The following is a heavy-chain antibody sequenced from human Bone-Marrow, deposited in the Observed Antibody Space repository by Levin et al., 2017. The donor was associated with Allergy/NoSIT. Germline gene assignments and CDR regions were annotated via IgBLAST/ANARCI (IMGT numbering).Heavy chain of an antibody. Sequence: PGESLKISCAASGFIVSGRQMSWVRQAPGKGLEWVSLIYSGGHTQYADSVNGRFTISRDDNTLYLQMYSLKPDDTAVYYCATHYNLDHWGQGTLVTVSS. CDR2: IYSGGHT. D-gene: IGHD1-1*01. CDR1: GFIVSGRQ. V-gene: IGHV3-53*01. J-gene: IGHJ4*02. CDR3: ATHYNLDH.